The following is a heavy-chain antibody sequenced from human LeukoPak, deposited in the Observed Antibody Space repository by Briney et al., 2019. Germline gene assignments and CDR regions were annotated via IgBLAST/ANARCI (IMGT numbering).Heavy chain of an antibody. Sequence: SETLSLTCTVSGGSISGSYWSWIRQPAGKGLEWIGRIYSTGSTNYNPSLKSRVTMSVDTSKNQFSLRLRSVTAADTAVYYCARQMASAGTAGFDFWGQGALVTVSS. CDR3: ARQMASAGTAGFDF. J-gene: IGHJ4*02. CDR1: GGSISGSY. CDR2: IYSTGST. D-gene: IGHD6-13*01. V-gene: IGHV4-4*07.